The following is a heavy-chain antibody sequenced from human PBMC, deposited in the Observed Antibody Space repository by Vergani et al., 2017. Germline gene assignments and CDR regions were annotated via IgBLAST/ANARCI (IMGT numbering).Heavy chain of an antibody. CDR2: IYYSGST. J-gene: IGHJ4*02. D-gene: IGHD3-22*01. CDR1: GGSISSSSYY. Sequence: QLQLQESGPGLVKPSETLSLTCTVSGGSISSSSYYWGWIRQPPGKGLEWIGSIYYSGSTYDNPSLKSRVTISVDTSKNQFSLKLSSVTAADTAVYYWARYYYDSSGYYYAVDDWGQGSLVTVSS. CDR3: ARYYYDSSGYYYAVDD. V-gene: IGHV4-39*01.